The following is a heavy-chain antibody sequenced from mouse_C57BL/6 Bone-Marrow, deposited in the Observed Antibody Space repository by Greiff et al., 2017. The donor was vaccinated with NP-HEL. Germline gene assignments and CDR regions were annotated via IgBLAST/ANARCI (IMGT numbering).Heavy chain of an antibody. CDR1: GFTFSSYG. V-gene: IGHV5-6*01. D-gene: IGHD2-4*01. J-gene: IGHJ3*01. CDR3: ASPYDCAIEWFAT. CDR2: ISSGGSYT. Sequence: EVKLVESGGDLVKPGGSLKLSCAASGFTFSSYGMSWVRQTPDKRLEWVATISSGGSYTYYPDSVKGRATLTRDNATNTLYLQMSSLKSEDTAMYYCASPYDCAIEWFATWCQGTLVTVSA.